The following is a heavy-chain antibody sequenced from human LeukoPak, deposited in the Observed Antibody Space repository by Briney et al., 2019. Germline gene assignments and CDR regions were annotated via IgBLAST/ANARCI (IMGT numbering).Heavy chain of an antibody. J-gene: IGHJ4*02. CDR2: IWYDGSNK. CDR1: GFTFSSYG. V-gene: IGHV3-33*01. CDR3: ARGYGSGNDFDY. D-gene: IGHD3-10*01. Sequence: GGSLRLSCAASGFTFSSYGMHWVRQAPGKGLEWVAVIWYDGSNKYYADSVKGRFTISRGNSKNTLYLQMNSLRAEDTAVCYCARGYGSGNDFDYWGQGTLVTVSS.